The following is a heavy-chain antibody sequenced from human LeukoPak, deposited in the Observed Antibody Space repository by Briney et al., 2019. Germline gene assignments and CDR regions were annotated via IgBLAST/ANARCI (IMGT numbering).Heavy chain of an antibody. CDR3: AGAIVVVPVAVYYFDY. D-gene: IGHD2-2*01. CDR2: IYHSGST. Sequence: SETLSLTCAVSGGSISSSNWWSWVRQPPGKGLEWIGEIYHSGSTNYNPSLKSRVTISVDKSKNQFSLKLSSVTAADTAVYYCAGAIVVVPVAVYYFDYWGQGTPVTVTS. J-gene: IGHJ4*01. V-gene: IGHV4-4*02. CDR1: GGSISSSNW.